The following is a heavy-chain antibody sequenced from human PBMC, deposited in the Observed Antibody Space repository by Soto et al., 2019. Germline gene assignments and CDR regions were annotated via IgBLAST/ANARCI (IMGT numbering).Heavy chain of an antibody. J-gene: IGHJ4*02. CDR3: AKAPPEPYSSGYQPDY. V-gene: IGHV3-23*01. CDR2: ISGSGGST. D-gene: IGHD6-19*01. CDR1: GFTFSSYA. Sequence: PGGSLRLSCAASGFTFSSYAMSWFRQAPGKGRERVSAISGSGGSTYYADSVKGRFTISRDNSKNTRYQQMNSLRAEDTAVYYCAKAPPEPYSSGYQPDYWGQGTLVTVSS.